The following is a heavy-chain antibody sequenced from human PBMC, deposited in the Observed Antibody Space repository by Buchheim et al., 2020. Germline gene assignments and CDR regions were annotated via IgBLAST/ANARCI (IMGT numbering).Heavy chain of an antibody. CDR1: GSTFSSYA. Sequence: VQLVESGGGLVKPGGSLRLSCAASGSTFSSYAMYWVRQAPGKGLEWLSAISKNGGDTYYADYVVGRFTISRDNYKNTLSLQMNSLRAEDSAVYYCAMAGTTLFFHYWGHGTL. D-gene: IGHD6-19*01. J-gene: IGHJ4*01. V-gene: IGHV3-23*04. CDR3: AMAGTTLFFHY. CDR2: ISKNGGDT.